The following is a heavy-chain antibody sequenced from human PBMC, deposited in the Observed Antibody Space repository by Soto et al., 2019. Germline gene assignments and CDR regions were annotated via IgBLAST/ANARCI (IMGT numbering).Heavy chain of an antibody. V-gene: IGHV3-49*03. D-gene: IGHD4-17*01. CDR1: GFTFGACV. J-gene: IGHJ3*02. CDR2: IRSKAYGGTT. Sequence: PGGSLRLSCTSSGFTFGACVMSWFRQAPGKGLEWVGFIRSKAYGGTTEYAASVKGRFTISRDDSKSIAYLQMNSLKTEDTAVYYCTPTRDDYGDYHGDAFDIWGQGTMVTVSS. CDR3: TPTRDDYGDYHGDAFDI.